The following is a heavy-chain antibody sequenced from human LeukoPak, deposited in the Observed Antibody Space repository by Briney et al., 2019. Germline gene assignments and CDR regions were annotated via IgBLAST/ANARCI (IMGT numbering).Heavy chain of an antibody. CDR3: ASAGLNSGSWGGDAFDI. CDR1: GYTFTGYY. D-gene: IGHD1-26*01. J-gene: IGHJ3*02. V-gene: IGHV1-2*02. CDR2: INPNSGGT. Sequence: ASVKVSCKASGYTFTGYYMHWVRQAPGQGLEWMGWINPNSGGTKYAQRFQGRVTMTRDTSISTAYMELNSLRSDDTAVYHCASAGLNSGSWGGDAFDIWGQGTMVTVSS.